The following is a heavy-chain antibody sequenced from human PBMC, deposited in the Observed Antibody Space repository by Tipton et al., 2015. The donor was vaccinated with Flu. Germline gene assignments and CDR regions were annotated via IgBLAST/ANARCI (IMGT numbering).Heavy chain of an antibody. V-gene: IGHV4-59*01. CDR3: ARGDCNSTSCLDY. J-gene: IGHJ4*02. CDR2: TTYSGTT. CDR1: GDSMGTYS. Sequence: TLSLTCTVSGDSMGTYSWSWIRQPPGKGLEWIGYTTYSGTTSYNPSLQSRVSISIDTSKNQFSLKLSSVTAADTAVYYCARGDCNSTSCLDYWGQGTLVTVSS. D-gene: IGHD2-2*01.